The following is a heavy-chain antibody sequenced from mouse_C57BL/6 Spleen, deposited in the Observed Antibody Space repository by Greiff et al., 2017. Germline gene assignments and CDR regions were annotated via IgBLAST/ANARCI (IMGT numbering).Heavy chain of an antibody. V-gene: IGHV10-1*01. CDR2: IRSKSNNYAT. CDR1: GFSFNTYA. CDR3: VRQRGLTGSYYYAMDY. D-gene: IGHD4-1*01. Sequence: EVQVVESGGGLVQPKGSLKLSCAASGFSFNTYAMNWVRQAPGKGLEWVARIRSKSNNYATYYADSVKDRFTISRDDSESMLYLQMNNLKTEDTAMYYCVRQRGLTGSYYYAMDYWGQGTSVTVSS. J-gene: IGHJ4*01.